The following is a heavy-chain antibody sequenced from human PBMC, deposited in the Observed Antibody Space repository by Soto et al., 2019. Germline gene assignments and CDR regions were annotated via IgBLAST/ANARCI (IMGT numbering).Heavy chain of an antibody. CDR1: GFTFSSYA. D-gene: IGHD6-13*01. V-gene: IGHV3-23*01. CDR2: ISGSGGST. CDR3: ALGSSSSRRYYYYGMDV. J-gene: IGHJ6*02. Sequence: EVQLLESGGGLVQPGGSLRLSCAASGFTFSSYAMSWVRQAPGKGLEWVSAISGSGGSTYYADSVKGWFTISRDNSKNTLYLQMNSLRAEDTAVYYCALGSSSSRRYYYYGMDVWGQGTTVTVSS.